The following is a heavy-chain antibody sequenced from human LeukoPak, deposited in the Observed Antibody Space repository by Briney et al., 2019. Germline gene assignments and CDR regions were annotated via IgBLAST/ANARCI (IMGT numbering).Heavy chain of an antibody. J-gene: IGHJ6*04. CDR1: GYSISSGYY. CDR3: ARASGSYGSGSYYYYGMDV. V-gene: IGHV4-38-2*01. Sequence: PSETLSLTCAVSGYSISSGYYWGWIRQPPGKGLEWIGSIFHSGSTYYNPSLKSRVNMSVDMSKNQISLKLSSVTAADTAVYYCARASGSYGSGSYYYYGMDVWGKGTTVTVSS. D-gene: IGHD3-10*01. CDR2: IFHSGST.